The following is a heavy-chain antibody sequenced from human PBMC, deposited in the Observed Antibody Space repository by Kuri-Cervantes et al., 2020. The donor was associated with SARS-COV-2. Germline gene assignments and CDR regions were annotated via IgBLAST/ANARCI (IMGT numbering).Heavy chain of an antibody. J-gene: IGHJ6*03. CDR2: SRSKAYGGTS. CDR1: GFTFGDYA. Sequence: LSLTCTASGFTFGDYAMNWFRQTPGKGLEWVGFSRSKAYGGTSEYAAPVKDRFTVSRDDTGTIAYLQMNSLKTEDTAVYYCTTGPSVAVRPDSYFYMDVWGKGTTVTVSS. D-gene: IGHD3-10*01. V-gene: IGHV3-49*03. CDR3: TTGPSVAVRPDSYFYMDV.